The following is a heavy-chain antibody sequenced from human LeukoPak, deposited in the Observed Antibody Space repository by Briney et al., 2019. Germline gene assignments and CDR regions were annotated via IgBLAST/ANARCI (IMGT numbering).Heavy chain of an antibody. J-gene: IGHJ5*02. CDR3: ARAALRYFDWKDRWFDP. CDR1: GGSFSGYY. D-gene: IGHD3-9*01. V-gene: IGHV4-34*01. Sequence: SETLSLTCAVYGGSFSGYYWSWIRQPPGKGLEWIGEINHSGSTNYNPSLKSRVTISVDTSKNQFSLKLSSVTAADTAVYYCARAALRYFDWKDRWFDPWGQGTLVTVSS. CDR2: INHSGST.